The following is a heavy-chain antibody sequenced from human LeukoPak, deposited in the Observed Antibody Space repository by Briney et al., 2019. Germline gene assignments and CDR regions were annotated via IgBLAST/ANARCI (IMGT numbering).Heavy chain of an antibody. V-gene: IGHV1-18*01. J-gene: IGHJ4*02. CDR1: GYTFTSYG. CDR3: ARVPDSSSWYPRYYIDY. Sequence: ASVKVSCKASGYTFTSYGISWVRQAPGQGLEWMGWIGAYNGNTNYAQKLQGRVTMTTDTSTSTAYMELRSLRSDDTAVYYCARVPDSSSWYPRYYIDYWGQGTLVTVSS. D-gene: IGHD6-13*01. CDR2: IGAYNGNT.